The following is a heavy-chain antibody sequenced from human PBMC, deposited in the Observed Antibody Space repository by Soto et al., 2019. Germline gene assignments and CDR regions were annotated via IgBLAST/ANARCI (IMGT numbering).Heavy chain of an antibody. V-gene: IGHV3-7*01. CDR2: IKQDGSEK. J-gene: IGHJ5*02. Sequence: GWSLRLSCAASGFTFSSYWMSWVRQAPGKGLEWVANIKQDGSEKYYVDSVKGRFTISRDNAKNSLYLQMNSLRAEDTAEYYYGREWNYYGSGSYYTPNWFDTWGQGTLVTVSS. D-gene: IGHD3-10*01. CDR1: GFTFSSYW. CDR3: GREWNYYGSGSYYTPNWFDT.